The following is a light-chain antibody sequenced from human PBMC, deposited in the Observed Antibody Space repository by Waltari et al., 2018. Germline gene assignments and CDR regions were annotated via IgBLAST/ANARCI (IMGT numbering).Light chain of an antibody. J-gene: IGLJ3*02. CDR1: KLGDKY. Sequence: SYEVTQPPSVSVSPGQTVSITCSGDKLGDKYAYWYQQKPGQSPVLVIYEDKKRPSGIPERFSGSNSGNTATLTISGTQAMDEADYYCQAWDSSTAVFGGGTKLTVL. V-gene: IGLV3-1*01. CDR3: QAWDSSTAV. CDR2: EDK.